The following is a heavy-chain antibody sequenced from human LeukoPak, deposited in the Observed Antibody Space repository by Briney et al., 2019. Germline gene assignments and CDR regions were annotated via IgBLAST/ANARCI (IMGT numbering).Heavy chain of an antibody. D-gene: IGHD1-26*01. CDR3: ASPLFNAPPPATDVGY. V-gene: IGHV3-23*01. CDR2: ISGSGGST. Sequence: GGSLRLSCAASGFTFSSYAMSWVRQAPGKGLEWVSAISGSGGSTYYADSVKGRFTISRDNSKNTLYLQMNSLRAEDTAVYYCASPLFNAPPPATDVGYWGQGTLVTVPS. CDR1: GFTFSSYA. J-gene: IGHJ4*02.